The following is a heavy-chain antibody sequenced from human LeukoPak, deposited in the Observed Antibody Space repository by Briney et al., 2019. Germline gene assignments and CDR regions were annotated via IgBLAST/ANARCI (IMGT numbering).Heavy chain of an antibody. V-gene: IGHV3-33*06. J-gene: IGHJ3*02. CDR1: GFTFSSYG. CDR3: AKVRYSSSWGLDAFDI. CDR2: IWYDGSNK. Sequence: GGSLRLSCAASGFTFSSYGMHWVRQAPGKGLVLVAVIWYDGSNKYCADSVKGRFTISRDNSKNTLYLQMNSLRAEDTALYYCAKVRYSSSWGLDAFDIWGQGTMVTVSS. D-gene: IGHD6-13*01.